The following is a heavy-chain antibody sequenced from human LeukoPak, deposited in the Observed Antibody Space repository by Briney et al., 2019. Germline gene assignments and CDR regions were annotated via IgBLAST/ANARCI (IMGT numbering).Heavy chain of an antibody. V-gene: IGHV1-46*01. CDR3: ARGYIAVAGRDFDY. J-gene: IGHJ4*02. D-gene: IGHD6-19*01. CDR2: INPSGGST. Sequence: ASVKVSCKVSGYTLTELSMHWVRQAPGQGLEWMGIINPSGGSTSYAQKFQGRVTMTRDTSTSTVYMELSSLRSEDTAVYYCARGYIAVAGRDFDYWGQGTLVTVSS. CDR1: GYTLTELS.